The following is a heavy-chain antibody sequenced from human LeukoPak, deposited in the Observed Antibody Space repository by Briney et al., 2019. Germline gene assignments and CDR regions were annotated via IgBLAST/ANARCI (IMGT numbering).Heavy chain of an antibody. CDR3: ARLSGYSSGHYYSDY. J-gene: IGHJ4*02. CDR2: IYHSGST. Sequence: SETLSLTCAVSGGSISSSNWWSWVRQPPGKGLEWIGEIYHSGSTNYNPSLKSRVTISVDTSKNQFSLKLSSVTAADTAVYYCARLSGYSSGHYYSDYWGQGTLVTVSS. D-gene: IGHD3-22*01. V-gene: IGHV4-4*02. CDR1: GGSISSSNW.